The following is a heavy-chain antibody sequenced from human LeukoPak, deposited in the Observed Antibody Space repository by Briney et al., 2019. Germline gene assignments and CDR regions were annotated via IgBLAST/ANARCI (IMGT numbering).Heavy chain of an antibody. V-gene: IGHV1-69*05. CDR2: IIPIFGTA. D-gene: IGHD3-22*01. CDR1: GGTFSSYA. CDR3: ARFGSSYYDSSGYFMSFDY. J-gene: IGHJ4*02. Sequence: SVKVSCKASGGTFSSYAISWVRQAPGQGLEWMGGIIPIFGTANYAQKFQGRVTNTTDESTSTAYMELSSLRFEDTAVYYCARFGSSYYDSSGYFMSFDYWGQGTLVTVSS.